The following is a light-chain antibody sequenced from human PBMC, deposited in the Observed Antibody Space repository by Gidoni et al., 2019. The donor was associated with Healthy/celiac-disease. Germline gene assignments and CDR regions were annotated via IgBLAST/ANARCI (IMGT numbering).Light chain of an antibody. CDR1: QSVSSN. CDR2: CAS. V-gene: IGKV3-15*01. J-gene: IGKJ3*01. CDR3: QQYNNWPPFT. Sequence: ELVMPHSPATLSVSPGERAPLSCRASQSVSSNLAWYQQKPVQAPRHLIYCASTSATGIPARLSGSGSGTEFTLTISSLQYEDFAVYYCQQYNNWPPFTFGPGTKVDIK.